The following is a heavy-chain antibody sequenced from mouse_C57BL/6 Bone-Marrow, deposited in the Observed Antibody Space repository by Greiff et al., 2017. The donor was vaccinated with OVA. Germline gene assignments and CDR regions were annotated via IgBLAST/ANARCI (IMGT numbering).Heavy chain of an antibody. CDR3: AREYGPPWFAY. Sequence: QVQLQQPGAELVKPGASVKLSCKASGYTFTSYWMHWVKQRPGQGLEWIGMIHPNSGSTNYNEKFKSKATLTVDKSSSTAYMQLSSLTSEDSSVYYCAREYGPPWFAYWGQGTLVTVSA. J-gene: IGHJ3*01. V-gene: IGHV1-64*01. CDR2: IHPNSGST. CDR1: GYTFTSYW. D-gene: IGHD2-10*02.